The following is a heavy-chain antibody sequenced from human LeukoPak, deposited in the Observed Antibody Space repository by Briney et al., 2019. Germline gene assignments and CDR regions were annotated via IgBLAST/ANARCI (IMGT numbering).Heavy chain of an antibody. CDR3: ASNRRDILTGYYRRGYFDY. D-gene: IGHD3-9*01. CDR1: GGSISSCY. CDR2: IYYSGST. J-gene: IGHJ4*02. Sequence: SETLSLTCTVSGGSISSCYWSWIRQPPGKGLEWIGYIYYSGSTNYNPSLKSRVTISVDTSKNQFSLKLSSVTAADTAVYYCASNRRDILTGYYRRGYFDYWGQGTLVTVSS. V-gene: IGHV4-59*12.